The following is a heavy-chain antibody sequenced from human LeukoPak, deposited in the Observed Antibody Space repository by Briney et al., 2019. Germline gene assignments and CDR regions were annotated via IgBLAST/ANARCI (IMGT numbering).Heavy chain of an antibody. J-gene: IGHJ6*02. Sequence: PGGSLRLSCAASGFTFSSYWMSWVRQAPGKGLEWVANIKQDGSEKYYVDSVKGRFTISRDNAKNSLYLQMNSLRAEDTAVYYCARDSRRKVGARLYYYYGMDVWGQGTTVTVSS. D-gene: IGHD1-26*01. CDR3: ARDSRRKVGARLYYYYGMDV. CDR2: IKQDGSEK. CDR1: GFTFSSYW. V-gene: IGHV3-7*01.